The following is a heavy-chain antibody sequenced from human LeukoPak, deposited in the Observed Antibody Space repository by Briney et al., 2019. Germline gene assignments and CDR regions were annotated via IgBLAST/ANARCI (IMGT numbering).Heavy chain of an antibody. Sequence: GGSLRLSCAASGFTFSSYAMHWVRQAPGKGLEYVSAISSNGGSTYYANSVKGRFPISRDNSKNTLYLQMGSLRAEDMAVYYCASLFHSSGWYGGVFDYWGQGTLVTVSS. V-gene: IGHV3-64*01. CDR3: ASLFHSSGWYGGVFDY. J-gene: IGHJ4*02. D-gene: IGHD6-19*01. CDR2: ISSNGGST. CDR1: GFTFSSYA.